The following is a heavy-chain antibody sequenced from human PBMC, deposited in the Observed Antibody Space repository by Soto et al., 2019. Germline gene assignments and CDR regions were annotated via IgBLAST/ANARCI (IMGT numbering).Heavy chain of an antibody. Sequence: QLQLQESGPGLVKPSETLSLTCTVSGGSISSSSYDWGWIRQPPGKGLEWIGSIYYSGSTYYNPSLKSRVTISVDTSKNQFSLKLSSVTAADTAVYYCARHQSHSSSYVDPWGQGTLVTVSS. CDR1: GGSISSSSYD. CDR3: ARHQSHSSSYVDP. CDR2: IYYSGST. V-gene: IGHV4-39*01. D-gene: IGHD6-13*01. J-gene: IGHJ5*02.